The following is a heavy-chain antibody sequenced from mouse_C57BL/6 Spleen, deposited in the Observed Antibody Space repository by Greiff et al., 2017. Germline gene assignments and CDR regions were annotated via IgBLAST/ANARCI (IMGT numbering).Heavy chain of an antibody. Sequence: QVQLQQPGAELVMPGASVKLSCKASGYTFTSYWMHWVKQRPGQGLEWIGEIDPSDSYTNYNQKFKGKSTLTVAKSSSTAYMQRSSLTSEDSAVYYCARWNYDYEGYAMDYWGQGTSVTVSS. D-gene: IGHD2-4*01. CDR3: ARWNYDYEGYAMDY. CDR1: GYTFTSYW. V-gene: IGHV1-69*01. CDR2: IDPSDSYT. J-gene: IGHJ4*01.